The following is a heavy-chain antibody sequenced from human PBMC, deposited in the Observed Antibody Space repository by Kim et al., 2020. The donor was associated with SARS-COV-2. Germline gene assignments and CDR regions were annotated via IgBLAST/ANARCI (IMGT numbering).Heavy chain of an antibody. Sequence: GGSLRLSCAASGFTFSSYSMNWVRQAPGKGLEWVSSISSSSSYIYYADSVKGRFTISRDNAKNSLYLQMNSLRAEDTAVYYCARDMWLGAPYYFDYWGQGTLVTVSS. J-gene: IGHJ4*02. CDR3: ARDMWLGAPYYFDY. CDR2: ISSSSSYI. CDR1: GFTFSSYS. D-gene: IGHD6-19*01. V-gene: IGHV3-21*01.